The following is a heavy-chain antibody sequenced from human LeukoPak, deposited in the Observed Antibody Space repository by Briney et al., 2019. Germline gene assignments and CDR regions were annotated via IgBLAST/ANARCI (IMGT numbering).Heavy chain of an antibody. CDR1: GGPFSDYY. Sequence: SETLSLTCAVYGGPFSDYYWSWIRQPPGRGLEWIGKINHSGSTNYSPSLKSRVTISIDTSKNQFSLKLNSMTAADTAVYYCARGEGARDGYNYAGPFYFDYWGHGTLVTVSS. J-gene: IGHJ4*01. CDR3: ARGEGARDGYNYAGPFYFDY. V-gene: IGHV4-34*01. D-gene: IGHD5-24*01. CDR2: INHSGST.